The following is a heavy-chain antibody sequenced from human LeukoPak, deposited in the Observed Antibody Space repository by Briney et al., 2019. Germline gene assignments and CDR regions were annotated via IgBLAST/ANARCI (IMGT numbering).Heavy chain of an antibody. V-gene: IGHV4-39*07. CDR2: IYYSGST. Sequence: KSSETLSLTCTVSGGSISSSSYYWGWIRQPPGKGLEWLGSIYYSGSTYYNPSLKSRVTISVDTSKNQFSLKLSSVTAADTAVYYCARGTNWGRNWYFDLWGRGTLVTVSS. CDR3: ARGTNWGRNWYFDL. D-gene: IGHD7-27*01. CDR1: GGSISSSSYY. J-gene: IGHJ2*01.